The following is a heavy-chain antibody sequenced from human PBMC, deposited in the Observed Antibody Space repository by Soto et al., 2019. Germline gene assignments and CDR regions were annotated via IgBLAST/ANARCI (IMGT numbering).Heavy chain of an antibody. J-gene: IGHJ4*02. CDR1: GGSFSGYY. V-gene: IGHV4-34*01. D-gene: IGHD1-1*01. CDR2: INHSGST. Sequence: QVQLQQWGAGLLKPSETLSLTCAVYGGSFSGYYWSWIRQPPGKGLECSEEINHSGSTNYNPSTKSRVTISVDTSKNQFSLELSSVTAAATAVYYCARGQSSPLLECWGQGVLVTVSS. CDR3: ARGQSSPLLEC.